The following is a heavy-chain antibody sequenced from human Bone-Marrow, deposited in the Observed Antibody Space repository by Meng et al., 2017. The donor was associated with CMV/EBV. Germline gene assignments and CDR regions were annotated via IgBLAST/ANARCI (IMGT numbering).Heavy chain of an antibody. CDR3: ARAYYGDYPDYFDY. Sequence: GSLRLSCTVSGGSISSYYWSWIRQPPGKGLEWIGYIYYSGGTNYNPSLKSRVTISVDTSKNQFSLKLSSVTAADTAVYYCARAYYGDYPDYFDYWGQGTLVTVSS. J-gene: IGHJ4*02. CDR2: IYYSGGT. V-gene: IGHV4-59*01. CDR1: GGSISSYY. D-gene: IGHD4-17*01.